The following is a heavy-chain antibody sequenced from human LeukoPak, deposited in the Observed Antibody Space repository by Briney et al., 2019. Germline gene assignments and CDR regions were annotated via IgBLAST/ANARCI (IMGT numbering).Heavy chain of an antibody. D-gene: IGHD3-10*01. CDR2: ISGSGGST. Sequence: GGSLRLSCAASGFTFSSYAMSWVRQAPGKGLEWVSAISGSGGSTYYADSVKGRFTISRDNSKNTLYLQINSLRTEDTAVYYCTRDDPGYGSGDDAFDIWGQGTMVTVSS. CDR1: GFTFSSYA. V-gene: IGHV3-23*01. J-gene: IGHJ3*02. CDR3: TRDDPGYGSGDDAFDI.